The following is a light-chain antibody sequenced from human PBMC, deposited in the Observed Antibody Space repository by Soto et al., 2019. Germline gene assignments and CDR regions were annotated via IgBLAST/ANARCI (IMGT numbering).Light chain of an antibody. CDR2: RNN. CDR3: AAWDDTVRSYV. Sequence: QSVLTQPPSVSGTPGQRVTISCSGSISNIGNNYVPWFQQLPGTAPKVLSNRNNQRPSGVPDRFSGSKSGTSASLAISGLRSEDEAEYYCAAWDDTVRSYVFGTGTKLTVL. V-gene: IGLV1-47*01. CDR1: ISNIGNNY. J-gene: IGLJ1*01.